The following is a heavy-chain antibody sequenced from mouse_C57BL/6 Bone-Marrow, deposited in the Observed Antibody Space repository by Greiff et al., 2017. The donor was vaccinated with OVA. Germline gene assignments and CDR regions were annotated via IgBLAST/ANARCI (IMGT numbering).Heavy chain of an antibody. D-gene: IGHD2-3*01. CDR3: ASGIYDGYLGAMDY. Sequence: EVQLQQSGPGLAKPSQTLSLTCSVTGYSITSDYWNWIRKFPGNKLEYMGYISYSGSTYYNPSLKSRISITRDTSKNQYYLQLNSVTTEDTATDYWASGIYDGYLGAMDYWGQGTSVTVSS. V-gene: IGHV3-8*01. J-gene: IGHJ4*01. CDR2: ISYSGST. CDR1: GYSITSDY.